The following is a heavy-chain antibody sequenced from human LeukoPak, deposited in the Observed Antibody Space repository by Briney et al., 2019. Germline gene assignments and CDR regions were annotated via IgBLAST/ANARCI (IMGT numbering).Heavy chain of an antibody. CDR3: ARASSGWYFHYYYGMDV. D-gene: IGHD6-19*01. J-gene: IGHJ6*02. CDR2: TYPGDSDT. Sequence: GESLKISCKGSGYSFTSYWISWVRQMPGKGLEWMGITYPGDSDTRYSPSFQGQVTISADKSISTAYLQWSSLKASDTAMYYCARASSGWYFHYYYGMDVWGQGTTVTVSS. CDR1: GYSFTSYW. V-gene: IGHV5-51*01.